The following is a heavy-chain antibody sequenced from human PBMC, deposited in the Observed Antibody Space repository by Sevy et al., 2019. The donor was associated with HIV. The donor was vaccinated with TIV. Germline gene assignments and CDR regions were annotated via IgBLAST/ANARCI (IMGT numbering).Heavy chain of an antibody. CDR1: GFTFSSYG. CDR3: ARDLRAGIAVAGKALDY. J-gene: IGHJ4*02. V-gene: IGHV3-21*01. Sequence: GGSLRLSCAASGFTFSSYGMNWVRQAPGKGLEWVSSISSSSSYIYYAHSVKGRFTISRDNAKNSLYLQMNSLRAEDTAVYYCARDLRAGIAVAGKALDYWGQGTLVTVSS. CDR2: ISSSSSYI. D-gene: IGHD6-19*01.